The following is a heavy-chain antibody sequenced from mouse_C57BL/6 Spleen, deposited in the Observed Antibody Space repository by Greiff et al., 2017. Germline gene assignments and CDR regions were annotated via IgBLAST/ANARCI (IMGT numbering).Heavy chain of an antibody. J-gene: IGHJ3*01. CDR1: GYTFTGYW. CDR3: ARGGIYYGSSSAGFAY. Sequence: QVQLQQSGAELMKPGASVKLSCKATGYTFTGYWIEWVKQRPGHGLEWIGEILPGSGSTNYNEKFKGKATFTADTSSNTAYMQLSSLTTEDSAIYYCARGGIYYGSSSAGFAYWGQGTLVTVSA. V-gene: IGHV1-9*01. CDR2: ILPGSGST. D-gene: IGHD1-1*01.